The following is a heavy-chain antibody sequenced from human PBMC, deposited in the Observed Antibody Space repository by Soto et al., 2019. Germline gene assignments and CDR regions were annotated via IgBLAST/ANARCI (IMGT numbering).Heavy chain of an antibody. CDR2: IRNKANSYTT. D-gene: IGHD3-10*01. Sequence: EVQLVESGGGLVQPGGSLRLSCAASGFTLSDHYMDWVRQAPGKGLEWVGRIRNKANSYTTEYAASVKGRFTVSIDDSMNSLFLQMNSLKPEDSAVYYCVRTSHYGSGTWNFDSWGQGTLVTVSS. CDR3: VRTSHYGSGTWNFDS. V-gene: IGHV3-72*01. CDR1: GFTLSDHY. J-gene: IGHJ4*02.